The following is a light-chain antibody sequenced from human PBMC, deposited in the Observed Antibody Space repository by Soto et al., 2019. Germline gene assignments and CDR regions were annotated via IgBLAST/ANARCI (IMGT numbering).Light chain of an antibody. CDR2: GNS. CDR1: SSNIGAGYD. Sequence: QSVLKQPHSVSGAPGHRVTISRTGRSSNIGAGYDLHWYQQLPGTAPKLRIYGNSNRPSGVPDRFSGSKSGTSASLAITGLQAEDEADYYCQSYDSSLSGFYVFGTGTKLTVL. V-gene: IGLV1-40*01. J-gene: IGLJ1*01. CDR3: QSYDSSLSGFYV.